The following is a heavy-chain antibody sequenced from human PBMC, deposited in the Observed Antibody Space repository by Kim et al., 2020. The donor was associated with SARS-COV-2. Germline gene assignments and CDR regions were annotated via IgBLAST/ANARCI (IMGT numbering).Heavy chain of an antibody. Sequence: SETLSLTCTAFGASISSGDFYWSWIRQPPGKGLECLGFISYSGNTYYNPSLESRVFISVDTARNQFSLRLNSVTAADTALYFCARQCPTKRVTSAGSFDYWGQGTLVTVSS. CDR3: ARQCPTKRVTSAGSFDY. V-gene: IGHV4-30-4*01. D-gene: IGHD6-13*01. CDR2: ISYSGNT. CDR1: GASISSGDFY. J-gene: IGHJ4*02.